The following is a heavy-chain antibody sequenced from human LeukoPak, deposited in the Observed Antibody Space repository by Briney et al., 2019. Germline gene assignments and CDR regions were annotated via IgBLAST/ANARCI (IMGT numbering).Heavy chain of an antibody. D-gene: IGHD5-18*01. Sequence: SQTLSLTCAISGDSVSSNSSWNWLRQSPSRGLEWLGRTYCRSKWYNDYVVSVKSRININPDTSKNQFSLQLNSVTPEDTAVYYCARGGQGDGYSADEAFDIWGQGTMVTVS. J-gene: IGHJ3*02. V-gene: IGHV6-1*01. CDR2: TYCRSKWYN. CDR3: ARGGQGDGYSADEAFDI. CDR1: GDSVSSNSS.